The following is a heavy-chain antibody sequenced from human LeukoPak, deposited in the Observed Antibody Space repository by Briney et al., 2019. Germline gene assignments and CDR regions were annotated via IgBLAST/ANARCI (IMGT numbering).Heavy chain of an antibody. D-gene: IGHD5-12*01. Sequence: LPGGSLRLSCAASGFTFSSYGMHWVRQAPGKGLEWVAVIWYDGSNKYYADSVKGRFTISRDNSKNTLYLQMNSLRAEDTAVYYCARRYSGYDDFDYWGQGTLATVSS. J-gene: IGHJ4*02. V-gene: IGHV3-33*01. CDR1: GFTFSSYG. CDR3: ARRYSGYDDFDY. CDR2: IWYDGSNK.